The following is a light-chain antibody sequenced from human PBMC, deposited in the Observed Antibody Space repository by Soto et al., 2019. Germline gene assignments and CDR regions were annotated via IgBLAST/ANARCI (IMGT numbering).Light chain of an antibody. Sequence: EIVLTQSPATLSLSPGERATLSCRASQSVSSYLAWYQQKPGQAPRLLIYDASNRPTGIPARFSGSGSVTDFTLTISSLESEGFAVCYSQQRSNLLTVFTFGPETTVDIK. CDR2: DAS. J-gene: IGKJ3*01. V-gene: IGKV3-11*01. CDR3: QQRSNLLTVFT. CDR1: QSVSSY.